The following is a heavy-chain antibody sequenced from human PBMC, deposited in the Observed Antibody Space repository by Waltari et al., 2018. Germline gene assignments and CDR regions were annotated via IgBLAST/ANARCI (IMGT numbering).Heavy chain of an antibody. D-gene: IGHD2-2*02. CDR2: IWFDGSDK. CDR3: AKDAFGNTYLDF. CDR1: GVTFSNFG. V-gene: IGHV3-30*02. J-gene: IGHJ4*02. Sequence: QVNLVESGGGVVQPGGSLRPSCATSGVTFSNFGMHWVRQAPGKGLEWVALIWFDGSDKFYADSVRGRFTISRDNSARTLYLDMDSLRLDDTAMYYCAKDAFGNTYLDFWGQGTLVTVSS.